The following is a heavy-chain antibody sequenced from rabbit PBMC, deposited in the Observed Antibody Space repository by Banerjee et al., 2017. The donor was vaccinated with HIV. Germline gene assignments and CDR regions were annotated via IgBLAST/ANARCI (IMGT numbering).Heavy chain of an antibody. J-gene: IGHJ4*01. V-gene: IGHV1S45*01. Sequence: QEQLEESGGGLVKPEGSLTLTCKASGFTLSSYYYMCWVRQAPGKGLELIACIYTSSGSTWYASWAKGRFTISKTSSTTVTLQMTSLTAADTATYFCAREGFYGAAFNLWGQGTLVTVS. D-gene: IGHD2-1*01. CDR1: GFTLSSYYY. CDR2: IYTSSGST. CDR3: AREGFYGAAFNL.